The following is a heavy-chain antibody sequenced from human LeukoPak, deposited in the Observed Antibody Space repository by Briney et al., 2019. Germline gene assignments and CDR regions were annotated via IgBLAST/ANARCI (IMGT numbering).Heavy chain of an antibody. Sequence: SETLSLTCTVPGGAISSGGYYWSWIRQHPGKGLEWIGYIYYSGSTYYNPSLKSRVSISVDTSKNQFSLKLSSVTAADTAVYYCARTDSLTGYYRTFDYWGQGTLVTVSS. CDR2: IYYSGST. D-gene: IGHD3-9*01. CDR1: GGAISSGGYY. CDR3: ARTDSLTGYYRTFDY. V-gene: IGHV4-31*03. J-gene: IGHJ4*02.